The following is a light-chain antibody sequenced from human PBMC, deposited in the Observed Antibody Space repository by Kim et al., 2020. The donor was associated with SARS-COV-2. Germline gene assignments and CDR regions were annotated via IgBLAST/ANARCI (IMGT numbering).Light chain of an antibody. J-gene: IGKJ2*01. CDR1: QVIGAD. CDR3: LQDSSYPYT. CDR2: GAS. V-gene: IGKV1-6*01. Sequence: SASVGDRVPITCRASQVIGADLNWYQQKSGKAPKLLIYGASSLETGFPSRFDGSGAGTDFTLTISNLQPEDVASYYCLQDSSYPYTFGQGTKLEI.